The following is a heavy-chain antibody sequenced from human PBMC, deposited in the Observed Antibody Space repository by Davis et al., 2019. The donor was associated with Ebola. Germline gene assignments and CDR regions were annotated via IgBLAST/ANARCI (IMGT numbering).Heavy chain of an antibody. D-gene: IGHD6-13*01. Sequence: SVKVSCKASGGTFSSYAISWVRQAPGQGLEWMGGIIPIFGTANHAQKFQGRVTITADKSTSTAYMELSSLRSEDTAVYYCARPQRGYSSSSFDYWGQGTLVTVSS. V-gene: IGHV1-69*06. CDR2: IIPIFGTA. J-gene: IGHJ4*02. CDR3: ARPQRGYSSSSFDY. CDR1: GGTFSSYA.